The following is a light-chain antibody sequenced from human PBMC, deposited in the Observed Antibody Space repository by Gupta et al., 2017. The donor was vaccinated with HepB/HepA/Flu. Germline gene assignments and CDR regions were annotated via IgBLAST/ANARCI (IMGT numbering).Light chain of an antibody. J-gene: IGLJ1*01. CDR1: NSNIGAGYD. V-gene: IGLV1-40*01. CDR2: INT. Sequence: QSVLTQPPSVSGAPGQRVTISCTGSNSNIGAGYDVNWYRQLPGTAHQLLIYINTNRPSGVPDRLSASNSGTSASLAITGLQAEDDADYYCQSYDSGLRAYFFGAGTKVTVL. CDR3: QSYDSGLRAYF.